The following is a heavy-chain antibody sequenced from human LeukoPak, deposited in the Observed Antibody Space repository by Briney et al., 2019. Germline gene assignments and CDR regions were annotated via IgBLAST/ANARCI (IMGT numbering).Heavy chain of an antibody. CDR1: GFAFRSSW. J-gene: IGHJ4*02. Sequence: GGSLRLSCAASGFAFRSSWMSWVRQAPGKGLEWVANIDLGGSERNYGDSVKGRFTIARDNAMNSLHLHMNSLRGDDTALYYCVRGGGSATRFDHWGQGTLVTVSS. D-gene: IGHD3-16*01. V-gene: IGHV3-7*01. CDR3: VRGGGSATRFDH. CDR2: IDLGGSER.